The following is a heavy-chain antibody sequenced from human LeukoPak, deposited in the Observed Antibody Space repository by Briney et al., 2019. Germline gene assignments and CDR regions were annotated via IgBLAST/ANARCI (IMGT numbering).Heavy chain of an antibody. D-gene: IGHD5-12*01. J-gene: IGHJ4*02. V-gene: IGHV4-30-2*01. Sequence: SETLSLTCTVSGGSISSSSYYWSWIRQPPGKGLEWIGYIYHSGSTYYNPSLKSRVTISVDRSKNQFSLKLSSVAAADTAVYYCARDYGSGYDSLFHFDYWGQGTLVTVSS. CDR1: GGSISSSSYY. CDR3: ARDYGSGYDSLFHFDY. CDR2: IYHSGST.